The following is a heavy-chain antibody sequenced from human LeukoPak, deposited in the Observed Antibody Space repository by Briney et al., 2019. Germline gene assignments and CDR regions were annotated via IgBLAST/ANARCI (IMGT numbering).Heavy chain of an antibody. CDR3: ARTPLYSYGFVFGDY. D-gene: IGHD5-18*01. CDR1: GFTFSSYS. J-gene: IGHJ4*02. V-gene: IGHV3-21*01. CDR2: ISSSSSYI. Sequence: PGGSLRLSCAASGFTFSSYSMNWVRQAPGKGLEWVSSISSSSSYIYYADSVKGRFTISRDNAKNSLYLQMNSLRAEDTAVYYCARTPLYSYGFVFGDYWGQGTLVTVSS.